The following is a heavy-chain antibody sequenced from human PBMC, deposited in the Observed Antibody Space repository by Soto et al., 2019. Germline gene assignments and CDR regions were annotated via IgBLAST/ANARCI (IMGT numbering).Heavy chain of an antibody. CDR1: GFTFNYYW. V-gene: IGHV3-74*01. CDR2: IHSDGSST. D-gene: IGHD2-21*02. CDR3: ARGDKGGFDL. J-gene: IGHJ3*01. Sequence: EVQLVESEGGLVQRGGSLRLSCADSGFTFNYYWMHWVRQAPGQGLVWVSHIHSDGSSTNYADSVKGRFTISRDNANNTLYLQMNSLRAEDTAVYDCARGDKGGFDLWGQGTTVTVSS.